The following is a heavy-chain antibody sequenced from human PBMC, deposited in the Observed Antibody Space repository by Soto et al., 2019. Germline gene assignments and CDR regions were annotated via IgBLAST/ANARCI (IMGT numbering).Heavy chain of an antibody. CDR3: ASTPTIFGPKGASTPDGV. V-gene: IGHV1-18*04. J-gene: IGHJ6*02. D-gene: IGHD3-3*01. Sequence: QVQLVQSGAEVKKPGASVKVSCKASGYTFTSYGISWVRQAPGQGLEWMGWISAYNGNTNYAQKLQGRVTMTTDTPTRTAYMELRSLKSDDTAVYYCASTPTIFGPKGASTPDGVWGQGTTVTVCS. CDR1: GYTFTSYG. CDR2: ISAYNGNT.